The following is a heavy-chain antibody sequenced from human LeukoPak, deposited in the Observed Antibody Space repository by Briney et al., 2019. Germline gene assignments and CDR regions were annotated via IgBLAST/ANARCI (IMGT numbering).Heavy chain of an antibody. V-gene: IGHV3-30-3*01. CDR3: ARDPYYDDSSGYFDY. CDR2: ISYDGSNK. J-gene: IGHJ4*02. CDR1: GFTFSSYA. D-gene: IGHD3-22*01. Sequence: GGSLRLSCAASGFTFSSYAMHWVRQAPGKGLEWVAVISYDGSNKYYADSVKGRFTISRDNSKNTLYLQMNSLRAEDTAVYYCARDPYYDDSSGYFDYWGQGTLVTVSS.